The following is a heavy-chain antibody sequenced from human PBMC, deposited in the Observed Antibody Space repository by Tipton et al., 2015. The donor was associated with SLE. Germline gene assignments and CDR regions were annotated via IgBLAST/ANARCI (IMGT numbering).Heavy chain of an antibody. J-gene: IGHJ6*04. V-gene: IGHV3-23*01. CDR3: AREMDDSSSRSWSLDV. CDR1: GFTFSSYA. D-gene: IGHD6-13*01. Sequence: SLRLSCAASGFTFSSYAMSWVRQAPGKGLEWVSAISGSGGSTYYADSVKGRFTISRDNSKNTLYLQMNTLRAGDTAVYYCAREMDDSSSRSWSLDVWGKGTTVTVSS. CDR2: ISGSGGST.